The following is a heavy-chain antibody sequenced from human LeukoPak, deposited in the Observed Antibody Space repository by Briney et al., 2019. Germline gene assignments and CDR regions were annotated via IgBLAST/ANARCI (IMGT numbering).Heavy chain of an antibody. V-gene: IGHV3-23*01. CDR2: ISGSGGST. CDR1: AFSFSGNW. J-gene: IGHJ4*02. D-gene: IGHD6-13*01. Sequence: PGGSLRLSCEASAFSFSGNWMNWVRQAPGKGLEWVSAISGSGGSTYYADSVKGRFTISRDNSKNTLYLQMNSLRAEDTAVYYCAKATKPLAAAGFDYWGQGTLVTVSS. CDR3: AKATKPLAAAGFDY.